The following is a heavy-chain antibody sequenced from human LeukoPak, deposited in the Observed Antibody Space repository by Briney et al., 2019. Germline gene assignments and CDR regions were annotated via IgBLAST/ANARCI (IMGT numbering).Heavy chain of an antibody. CDR2: IYYSGST. J-gene: IGHJ4*02. CDR1: GGSISSYY. CDR3: ARGVDTAMVTPFDY. Sequence: SETLSLTCTVSGGSISSYYWSWIRQPPGKGLEWIGYIYYSGSTNYNPSLKSRVTISVDTSKNQFSLKLSSVTAADTAVYYCARGVDTAMVTPFDYWGQGPRSPSPQ. V-gene: IGHV4-59*01. D-gene: IGHD5-18*01.